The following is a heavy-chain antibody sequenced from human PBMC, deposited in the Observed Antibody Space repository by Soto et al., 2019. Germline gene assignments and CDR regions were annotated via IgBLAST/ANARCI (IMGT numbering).Heavy chain of an antibody. Sequence: PSETLSLTCTVSGGSISSGDYYWSWIRQPPGKGLEWIGYIYYSGSTYYNPSLKSRVTISVDTSKNQFSLKLSSVTAAGTAVYYCYKMGAWRCSSTSCCTRYSYGMDVWGQGTTVTVSS. CDR1: GGSISSGDYY. V-gene: IGHV4-30-4*01. CDR3: YKMGAWRCSSTSCCTRYSYGMDV. J-gene: IGHJ6*02. D-gene: IGHD2-2*02. CDR2: IYYSGST.